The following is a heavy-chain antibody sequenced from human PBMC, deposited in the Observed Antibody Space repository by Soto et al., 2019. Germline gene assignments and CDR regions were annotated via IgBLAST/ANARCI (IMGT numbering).Heavy chain of an antibody. CDR3: ARDAYSSGPNWFDP. D-gene: IGHD6-19*01. CDR2: ISYDGSNK. Sequence: GGSLRLSCAASGFTFSSYAMHWVRQAPGKGLEWVAVISYDGSNKYYADSVKGRFTISRDNSKNTLYLQMNSLRAEDTAVYYCARDAYSSGPNWFDPWGQGTLVTVSS. J-gene: IGHJ5*02. CDR1: GFTFSSYA. V-gene: IGHV3-30-3*01.